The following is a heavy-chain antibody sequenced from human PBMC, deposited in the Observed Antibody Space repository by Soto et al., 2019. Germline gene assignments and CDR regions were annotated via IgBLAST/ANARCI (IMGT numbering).Heavy chain of an antibody. CDR2: VSGSGGTT. V-gene: IGHV3-23*01. CDR3: ARCTVDTIVTSGWCHYLDP. J-gene: IGHJ5*02. Sequence: EVQLLDSGGGLVQPGGSLRLSCAASGFTFSSSAMIWVRQAPGKGLEWVAAVSGSGGTTYYADSVRGRFTISRDNSKNTLYLQMNSLRAEDTAIYFCARCTVDTIVTSGWCHYLDPWGQGTLVTVSS. D-gene: IGHD6-19*01. CDR1: GFTFSSSA.